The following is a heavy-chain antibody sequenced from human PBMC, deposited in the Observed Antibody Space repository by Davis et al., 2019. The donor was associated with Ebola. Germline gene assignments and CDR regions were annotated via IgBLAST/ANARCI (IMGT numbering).Heavy chain of an antibody. V-gene: IGHV4-30-2*01. Sequence: LRLSCAASGFTFRDYYTSWIRQPPGKGLEWIGYTYHSGSTHYNPSLKSRVTISVDRSTNQFSLKLSSVTAADTAVYYCARDRGRSGPNGHYYYGMDVWGQGTTVTVSS. CDR1: GFTFRDYY. CDR3: ARDRGRSGPNGHYYYGMDV. J-gene: IGHJ6*02. CDR2: TYHSGST. D-gene: IGHD3-3*01.